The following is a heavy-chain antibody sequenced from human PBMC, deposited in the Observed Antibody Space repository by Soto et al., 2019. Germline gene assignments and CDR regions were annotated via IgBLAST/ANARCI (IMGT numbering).Heavy chain of an antibody. Sequence: QITLKESGPTLVQPTQTLTVTCTFSGFSLTSSGVGVGCIRQPHGKPLEGVALIYWDDDIRYSPSLKIRLTITKDTSKNQVVLKMTNMDPVDTATSSCARSYYGCQGPPIRGFDHWGQGILVTVSA. CDR1: GFSLTSSGVG. CDR2: IYWDDDI. J-gene: IGHJ5*02. D-gene: IGHD3-3*01. CDR3: ARSYYGCQGPPIRGFDH. V-gene: IGHV2-5*02.